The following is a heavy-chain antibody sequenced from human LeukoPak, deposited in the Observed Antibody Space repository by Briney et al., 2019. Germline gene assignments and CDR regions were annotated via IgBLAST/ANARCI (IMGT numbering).Heavy chain of an antibody. V-gene: IGHV3-33*01. Sequence: GRSLRLSCAASGFTFSSYCMHWVRQAPGKGLEWVAVIWYDGSNKYYADSVKGRFTISRDNSKNTLYLQMNSLRAEDTAVYYCARDRGYYDSSGYYSPWNWFDPWGQGTLVTVSS. J-gene: IGHJ5*02. CDR1: GFTFSSYC. CDR3: ARDRGYYDSSGYYSPWNWFDP. CDR2: IWYDGSNK. D-gene: IGHD3-22*01.